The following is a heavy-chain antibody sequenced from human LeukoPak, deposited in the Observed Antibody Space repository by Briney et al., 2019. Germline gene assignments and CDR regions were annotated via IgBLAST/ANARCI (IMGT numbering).Heavy chain of an antibody. V-gene: IGHV3-11*04. D-gene: IGHD1-26*01. Sequence: GGSLRLSCAASGFTFGDYYMTWIRQAPGKGLEWVSYISSRSGSSIYYGDSVKGRFSISRDNAKNSLYLQMNSLRAEDTAVYYCARVGYSGSPGDYWGQGTLVTVSS. J-gene: IGHJ4*02. CDR3: ARVGYSGSPGDY. CDR2: ISSRSGSSI. CDR1: GFTFGDYY.